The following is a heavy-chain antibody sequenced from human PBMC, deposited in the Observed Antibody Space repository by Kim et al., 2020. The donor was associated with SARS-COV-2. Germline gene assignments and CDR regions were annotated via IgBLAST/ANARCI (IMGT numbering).Heavy chain of an antibody. CDR3: AGAMVRGVIIAGGMDV. CDR2: IYSGGST. Sequence: GGSLRLSCAASGFTVSSNYMSWVRQAPGKGLERVSVIYSGGSTYYADSVKGRFTISRDNSKNTLYLQMNSLRGEDTAVYYCAGAMVRGVIIAGGMDVWGQGTTVTVSS. D-gene: IGHD3-10*01. V-gene: IGHV3-53*01. CDR1: GFTVSSNY. J-gene: IGHJ6*02.